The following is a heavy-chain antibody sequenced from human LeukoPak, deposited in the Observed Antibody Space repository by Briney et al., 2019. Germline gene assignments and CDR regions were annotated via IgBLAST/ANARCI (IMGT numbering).Heavy chain of an antibody. Sequence: KTGGSLRLSCAASGFTFSDYYMTWIRQAPGKGLEWLSYISRSGITIYYTDSVKGRFTISRDNAKNSLYLQMNSLRVEDMAVYYCARSRGWWDAFDIWGQGTMVTVSS. CDR2: ISRSGITI. J-gene: IGHJ3*02. CDR1: GFTFSDYY. V-gene: IGHV3-11*04. CDR3: ARSRGWWDAFDI. D-gene: IGHD6-19*01.